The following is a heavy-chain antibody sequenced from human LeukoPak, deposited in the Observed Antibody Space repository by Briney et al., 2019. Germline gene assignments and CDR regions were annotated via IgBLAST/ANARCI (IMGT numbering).Heavy chain of an antibody. CDR1: GGTFSSYA. CDR2: IIPIFGTA. CDR3: AREDRRGGSSGWYGDY. D-gene: IGHD6-19*01. V-gene: IGHV1-69*01. J-gene: IGHJ4*02. Sequence: GSSVKVSCKASGGTFSSYAISWVRQAPGQGLEWMGGIIPIFGTANYAQKFQGRVTITADESTSTAYMELSSLRSEDTAVYYCAREDRRGGSSGWYGDYWGQGTLVTVSS.